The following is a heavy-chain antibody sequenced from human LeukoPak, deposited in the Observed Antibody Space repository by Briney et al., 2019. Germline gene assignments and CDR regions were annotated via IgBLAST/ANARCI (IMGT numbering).Heavy chain of an antibody. D-gene: IGHD3-9*01. CDR1: GFTFSDYY. J-gene: IGHJ4*02. V-gene: IGHV3-11*04. CDR3: ARDPAGYDILTGYAPGFFDY. Sequence: GGSLRLSCAASGFTFSDYYMSWIRQAPGKGLEWVSYISSSGSTIYYADSVKGRFTISRDNAKNSLYLQMNSLRAEDTAVYYCARDPAGYDILTGYAPGFFDYWGQGTLVTVSS. CDR2: ISSSGSTI.